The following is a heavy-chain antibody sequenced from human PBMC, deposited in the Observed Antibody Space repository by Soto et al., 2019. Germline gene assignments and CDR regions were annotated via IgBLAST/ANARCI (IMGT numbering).Heavy chain of an antibody. Sequence: EVQLVESGGGLVKPGGSLRLSCAASGFTFSSYSMNWVRQAPGKGLEWVSSISSSSSYIYYADSVKGRFTISRDNAKNSRYLQMNSMSAEDTAVYYWARGGQQRGRYYCYGMDVWGQGTTVTVSS. CDR2: ISSSSSYI. D-gene: IGHD6-13*01. J-gene: IGHJ6*02. CDR3: ARGGQQRGRYYCYGMDV. V-gene: IGHV3-21*01. CDR1: GFTFSSYS.